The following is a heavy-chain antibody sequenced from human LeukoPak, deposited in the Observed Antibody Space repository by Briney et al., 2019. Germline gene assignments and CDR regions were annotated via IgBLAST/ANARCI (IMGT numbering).Heavy chain of an antibody. CDR2: IYVTGST. J-gene: IGHJ6*03. V-gene: IGHV4-59*08. Sequence: PSETLSLTCTVSGGSIGTYYWSWIRQSPGKGLEWIGYIYVTGSTRYNPYLQSRVTISVDTSRNQFFLKMSSVTAADTAVYYCARHIGGGIEDMDVWGKGTNVTVSS. D-gene: IGHD3-16*02. CDR3: ARHIGGGIEDMDV. CDR1: GGSIGTYY.